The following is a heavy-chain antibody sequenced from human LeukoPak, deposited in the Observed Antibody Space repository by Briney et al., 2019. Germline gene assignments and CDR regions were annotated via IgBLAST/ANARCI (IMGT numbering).Heavy chain of an antibody. CDR2: IYPGDSDT. CDR1: GYSFTSYW. D-gene: IGHD2-2*01. CDR3: AKVRVRSADPSTVPYAFDI. J-gene: IGHJ3*02. V-gene: IGHV5-51*01. Sequence: AGESLKISCKGSGYSFTSYWIGWVRQMPGKGLEWMGIIYPGDSDTRYSPSFQGQVTISADKSISTAYLQWSSLKASDTAMYYCAKVRVRSADPSTVPYAFDIWGQGTMVTVSS.